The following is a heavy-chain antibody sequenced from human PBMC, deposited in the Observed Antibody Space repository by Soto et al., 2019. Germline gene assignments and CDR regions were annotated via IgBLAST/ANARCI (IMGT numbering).Heavy chain of an antibody. CDR3: ARAHYDFWSGYPAGMDV. CDR2: IWYDGSNK. CDR1: GFTFSSYG. V-gene: IGHV3-33*01. J-gene: IGHJ6*02. Sequence: GGSLRLSCAASGFTFSSYGMHWVRQAPGKGLEWVAVIWYDGSNKYYADSVKGRFTISRDNSKNTLYLQMNSLRAEDTAVYYCARAHYDFWSGYPAGMDVWGQGTTVTVSS. D-gene: IGHD3-3*01.